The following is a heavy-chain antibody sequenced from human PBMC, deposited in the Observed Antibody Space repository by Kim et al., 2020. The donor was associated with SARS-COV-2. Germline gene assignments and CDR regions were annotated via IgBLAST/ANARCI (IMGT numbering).Heavy chain of an antibody. CDR2: ISSSSSYI. Sequence: GGSLRLSCAASGFTFSSYSMNWVRQAPGKGLEWVSSISSSSSYIYYADSVKGRFTISRDNAKNSLYLQMNSLRAEDTAVYYCARDFSYSSVESHYYYGMDVWGQGTTVTVSS. J-gene: IGHJ6*02. D-gene: IGHD6-19*01. V-gene: IGHV3-21*01. CDR1: GFTFSSYS. CDR3: ARDFSYSSVESHYYYGMDV.